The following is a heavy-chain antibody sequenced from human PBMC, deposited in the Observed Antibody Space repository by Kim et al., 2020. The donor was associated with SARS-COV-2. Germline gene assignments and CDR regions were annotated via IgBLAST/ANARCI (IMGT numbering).Heavy chain of an antibody. CDR2: ISYDGSNK. D-gene: IGHD4-17*01. Sequence: GGSLRLSCAASGFTFSSYGMHWVRQAPGKGLEWVAVISYDGSNKYYADSVKGRFTISRDNSKNTLYLQMNSLRAEDTAVYYCAKAPQDYGDYLDYWGQGTLVTVSS. J-gene: IGHJ4*02. V-gene: IGHV3-30*18. CDR3: AKAPQDYGDYLDY. CDR1: GFTFSSYG.